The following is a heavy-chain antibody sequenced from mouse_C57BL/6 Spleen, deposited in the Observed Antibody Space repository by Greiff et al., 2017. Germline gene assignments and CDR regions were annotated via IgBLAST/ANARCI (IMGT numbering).Heavy chain of an antibody. J-gene: IGHJ4*01. CDR1: GYAFSSSW. D-gene: IGHD1-1*02. V-gene: IGHV1-82*01. Sequence: QVQLQQSGPELVKPGASVKISCKASGYAFSSSWMNWVKQRPGKGLEWIGRIYPGDGDTNYNGKFKGKATLTADKSSSTAYMQLRSLTSEDSAVYFCARRWESIDYWGQGTSVTVSS. CDR3: ARRWESIDY. CDR2: IYPGDGDT.